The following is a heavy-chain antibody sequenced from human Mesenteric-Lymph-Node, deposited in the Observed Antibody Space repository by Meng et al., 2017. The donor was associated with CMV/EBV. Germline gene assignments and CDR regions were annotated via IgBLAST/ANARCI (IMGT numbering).Heavy chain of an antibody. D-gene: IGHD3-22*01. J-gene: IGHJ3*02. CDR3: AGWGIIDSSGYSAFDI. V-gene: IGHV3-48*03. CDR1: GFTFSNYA. Sequence: GGSLRLSCTASGFTFSNYAMHWVRQAPGKGLEWVSYISSSGSTIYYADSVKGRFTISRDNAKNSLYLQMNSLRAEDTAVYYCAGWGIIDSSGYSAFDIWGQGTMVTVSS. CDR2: ISSSGSTI.